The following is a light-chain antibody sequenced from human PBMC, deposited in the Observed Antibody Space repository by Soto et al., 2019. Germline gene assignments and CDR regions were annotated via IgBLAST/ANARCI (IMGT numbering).Light chain of an antibody. J-gene: IGKJ1*01. Sequence: LSASVGDRVTITCRASQSISSWLAWYQQKPGKAPKLLIYDASSLESGVPSRFSGSGSGAEFTLTISSLQPDDFATYYCQQYNSYWTFGQGTKVDIK. CDR3: QQYNSYWT. CDR2: DAS. CDR1: QSISSW. V-gene: IGKV1-5*01.